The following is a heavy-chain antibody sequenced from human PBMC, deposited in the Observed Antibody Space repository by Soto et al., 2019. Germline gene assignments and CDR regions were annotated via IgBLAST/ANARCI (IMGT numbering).Heavy chain of an antibody. D-gene: IGHD1-7*01. V-gene: IGHV3-74*01. CDR1: GFTFSTYW. CDR2: INNDGSNT. J-gene: IGHJ6*02. Sequence: EVQLVESGGGLVQPGGSLRLSCAASGFTFSTYWMHWVRQPPGKGLVWVSRINNDGSNTAYADSVKGRFTISRDNAQSTLYLQMYSLTVEDTAVYYCATDPLIGTMDYGLDVWGQGTTVSVSS. CDR3: ATDPLIGTMDYGLDV.